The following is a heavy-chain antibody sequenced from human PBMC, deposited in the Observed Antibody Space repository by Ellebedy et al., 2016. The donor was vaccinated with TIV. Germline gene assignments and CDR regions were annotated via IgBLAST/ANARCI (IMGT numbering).Heavy chain of an antibody. CDR2: IGTAGDT. CDR3: AREQRYYGSGSGFYYYYGMDV. J-gene: IGHJ6*02. V-gene: IGHV3-13*01. Sequence: GESLKISXAASGFTFSSYDMHWVRQATGKGLEWVSAIGTAGDTYYPGSVKGRFTISRENAKNSLYLQMNSLRAGDTAVYYCAREQRYYGSGSGFYYYYGMDVWGQGTTVTVSS. CDR1: GFTFSSYD. D-gene: IGHD3-10*01.